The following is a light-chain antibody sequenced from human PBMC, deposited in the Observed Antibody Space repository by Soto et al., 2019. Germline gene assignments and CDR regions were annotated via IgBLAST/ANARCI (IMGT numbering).Light chain of an antibody. CDR1: QSLLHSNGYNY. Sequence: DILMTQSPLSLSVSPGEPASISCSSSQSLLHSNGYNYLDWYLQKPGQSPQVLIYVGSNRASGVPDRFSGSGSGTDFTLKISRVEAEDVGVYYCMQALQTPTFGQGTTVDIK. CDR2: VGS. CDR3: MQALQTPT. J-gene: IGKJ1*01. V-gene: IGKV2-28*01.